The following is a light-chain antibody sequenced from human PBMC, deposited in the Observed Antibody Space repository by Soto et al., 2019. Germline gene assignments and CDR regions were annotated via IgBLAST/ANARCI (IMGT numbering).Light chain of an antibody. CDR1: SSNIGSNT. CDR2: SNN. J-gene: IGLJ1*01. Sequence: QLVLTQPPSASGTPGQRVTISCSGSSSNIGSNTVNWYQQLPGTAPKLLIYSNNQRPSGVPDRFSGSKSGTSASLAISGLQSEDEADYYCCSYVGGYSDVFGIGTKLTVL. CDR3: CSYVGGYSDV. V-gene: IGLV1-44*01.